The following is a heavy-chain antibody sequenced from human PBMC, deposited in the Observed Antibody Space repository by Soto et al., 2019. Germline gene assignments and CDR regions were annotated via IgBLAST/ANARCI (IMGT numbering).Heavy chain of an antibody. CDR2: ISPSGDST. J-gene: IGHJ6*02. V-gene: IGHV3-23*01. CDR1: GFIFSTYS. Sequence: GSLRLSCEASGFIFSTYSMTWVRQAPGKGLEWVAAISPSGDSTYYADSAKGRLTISRDNSKNTVFLQMNSLSADDTALYYCVKEPDVWGQGRSVTVSS. CDR3: VKEPDV.